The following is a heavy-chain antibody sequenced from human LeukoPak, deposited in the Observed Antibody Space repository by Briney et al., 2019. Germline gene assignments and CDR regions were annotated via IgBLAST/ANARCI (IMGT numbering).Heavy chain of an antibody. D-gene: IGHD5-18*01. CDR3: ARGTAMVLPYYYYGMDV. V-gene: IGHV6-1*01. Sequence: SQTVSLTCAFTGDSVSNNIATWNWVRQSPSRGLEWLGRTYYRSKWYNDYAVSEKSRITINPDTSKNQFSLQLNSVTPEDTAVYYCARGTAMVLPYYYYGMDVWGQGTTVTVSS. CDR2: TYYRSKWYN. J-gene: IGHJ6*02. CDR1: GDSVSNNIAT.